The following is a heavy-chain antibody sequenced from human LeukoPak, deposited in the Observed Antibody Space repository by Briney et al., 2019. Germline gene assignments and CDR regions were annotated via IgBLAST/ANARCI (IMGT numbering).Heavy chain of an antibody. CDR2: IRYDGSNK. CDR1: GFTFSSYG. V-gene: IGHV3-30*02. CDR3: AKGSDYYDSSGYYPPDYYYYYYMDV. Sequence: GGSLRLSCAASGFTFSSYGTHWVRQAPGKGLEWVAFIRYDGSNKYYADSVKGRFTISRDNSKNTLYLQMNSLRAEDTAVYYCAKGSDYYDSSGYYPPDYYYYYYMDVWGKGTTVTISS. J-gene: IGHJ6*03. D-gene: IGHD3-22*01.